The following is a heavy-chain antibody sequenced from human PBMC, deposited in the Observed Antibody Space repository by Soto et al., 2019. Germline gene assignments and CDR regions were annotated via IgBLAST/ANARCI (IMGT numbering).Heavy chain of an antibody. CDR1: GFTFSNYA. D-gene: IGHD6-6*01. V-gene: IGHV3-23*01. Sequence: GGSLRLSCEASGFTFSNYAMSWVRQAPGKGLEWVSAISGSGGSTYYTDSVKGRFTISRDISKNTLYLQMNSLRAEDTAVYYCARVPKSSSPDDYWAQGTLVTVSS. CDR3: ARVPKSSSPDDY. CDR2: ISGSGGST. J-gene: IGHJ4*02.